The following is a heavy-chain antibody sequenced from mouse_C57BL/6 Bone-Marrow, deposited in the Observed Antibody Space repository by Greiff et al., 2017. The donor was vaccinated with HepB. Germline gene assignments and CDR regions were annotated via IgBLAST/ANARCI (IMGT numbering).Heavy chain of an antibody. Sequence: VQLKESGPELVKPGASVKISCKASGYSFTGYYMNWVKQSPEKSLEWIGEINPSTGGTTYNQKFKAKATLTVDKSSSTAYMQLKSLTSEDSAVYYCASRRGFDYWGQGTTLTVSS. CDR1: GYSFTGYY. CDR2: INPSTGGT. CDR3: ASRRGFDY. J-gene: IGHJ2*01. V-gene: IGHV1-42*01.